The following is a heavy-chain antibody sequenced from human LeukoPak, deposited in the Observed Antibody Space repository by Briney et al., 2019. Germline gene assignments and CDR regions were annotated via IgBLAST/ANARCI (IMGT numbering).Heavy chain of an antibody. CDR3: AKVSTPLTMTVPHDAFDI. J-gene: IGHJ3*02. V-gene: IGHV3-30*18. CDR1: GFTFSSYG. Sequence: PGRSLRLSCAASGFTFSSYGMHWVRQAPGKGLEWVAVISYDGSNKYYADSVKGRFTISRDNSKNTLYLQMNSLRAEDTAVYYCAKVSTPLTMTVPHDAFDIWGQGTMVTVSS. CDR2: ISYDGSNK. D-gene: IGHD3-22*01.